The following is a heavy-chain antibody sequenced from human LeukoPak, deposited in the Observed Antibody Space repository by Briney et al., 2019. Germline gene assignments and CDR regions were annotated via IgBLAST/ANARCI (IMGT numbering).Heavy chain of an antibody. CDR3: ARDGVKGSSSWPYYYYMDV. CDR2: IYYSGST. V-gene: IGHV4-39*07. Sequence: PSETLSLTCTVSGGSISSSSYYWGWIRQPPGKGLEWIGSIYYSGSTYYNPSLKSRVTISVDTSKNQFSLKLSSVTAADTAVYYCARDGVKGSSSWPYYYYMDVWGKGTTVTVSS. CDR1: GGSISSSSYY. J-gene: IGHJ6*03. D-gene: IGHD6-13*01.